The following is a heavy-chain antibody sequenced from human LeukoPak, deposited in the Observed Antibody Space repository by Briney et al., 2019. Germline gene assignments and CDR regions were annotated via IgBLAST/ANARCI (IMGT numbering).Heavy chain of an antibody. CDR1: GGSISSYY. V-gene: IGHV4-4*07. CDR2: IYTSGST. D-gene: IGHD3-10*01. CDR3: ARVQFESTVRGVIYYYYYMDV. Sequence: PSETLSLTCTVSGGSISSYYWSWIRQPPGKGLGWIGRIYTSGSTNYNPSLKSRVTISVDTSKNQFSLKLSSVTAADTAVYYCARVQFESTVRGVIYYYYYMDVWGKGTTVTISS. J-gene: IGHJ6*03.